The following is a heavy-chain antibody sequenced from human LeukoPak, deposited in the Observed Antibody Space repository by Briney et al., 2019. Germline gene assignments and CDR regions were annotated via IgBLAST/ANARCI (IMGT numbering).Heavy chain of an antibody. CDR1: GYGFSSYG. CDR2: MNPNSGNT. V-gene: IGHV1-8*01. J-gene: IGHJ4*02. Sequence: ASVKVSCKASGYGFSSYGISWVRQAPGQGLEWMGWMNPNSGNTGYAQKFQGRVTMTRNTSISTAFMELSSLRSEDTAVYYCARRNTIMVAGLDYWGQGTLVTVSS. D-gene: IGHD5-24*01. CDR3: ARRNTIMVAGLDY.